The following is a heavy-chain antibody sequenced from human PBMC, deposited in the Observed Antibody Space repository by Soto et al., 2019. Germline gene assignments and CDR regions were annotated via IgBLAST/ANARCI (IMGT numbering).Heavy chain of an antibody. J-gene: IGHJ5*02. CDR1: GFTFSSYG. Sequence: QVQLVESGGGVVQPGRSLRLSCAASGFTFSSYGMHWVRQAPGKGLEWVAVISYDGSNKYYADSVKGRFTISRDNSKNTLYLQMNSLRAEDTAVYYCAKDSVAATPGWFDPWGQGTLVTVSS. CDR3: AKDSVAATPGWFDP. V-gene: IGHV3-30*18. CDR2: ISYDGSNK. D-gene: IGHD2-15*01.